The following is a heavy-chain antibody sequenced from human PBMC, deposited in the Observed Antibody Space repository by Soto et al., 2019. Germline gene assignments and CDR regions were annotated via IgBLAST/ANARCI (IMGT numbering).Heavy chain of an antibody. V-gene: IGHV3-23*01. Sequence: GGSLRLSCAASGFAFRNYAMSWVRQAPGKGLEWVSDISGNGGSTYDADSVKGRFTISRDNSENTLYLQMNNLRAEDTAVYYCAKEGGFWNGYYFDYWGQGIVVTVSS. CDR3: AKEGGFWNGYYFDY. J-gene: IGHJ4*02. CDR2: ISGNGGST. CDR1: GFAFRNYA. D-gene: IGHD3-3*01.